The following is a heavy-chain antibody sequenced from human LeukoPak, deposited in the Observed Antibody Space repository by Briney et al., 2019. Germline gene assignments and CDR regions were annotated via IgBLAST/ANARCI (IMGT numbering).Heavy chain of an antibody. CDR3: ARDRRYYDILTGYYGAFDI. CDR1: GFTFSSYW. J-gene: IGHJ3*02. Sequence: PGGSLRLSCAASGFTFSSYWMSWVRQAPGKGLEWVANIKQDGSEKYYVDSVKGRFTISRDNAKNSPYLQMNSLRAEDTAVYYCARDRRYYDILTGYYGAFDIWGQGTMVTVSS. D-gene: IGHD3-9*01. CDR2: IKQDGSEK. V-gene: IGHV3-7*04.